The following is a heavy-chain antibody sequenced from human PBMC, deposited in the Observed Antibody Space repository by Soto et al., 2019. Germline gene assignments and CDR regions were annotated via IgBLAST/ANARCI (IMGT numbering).Heavy chain of an antibody. CDR1: GYSFTSYW. Sequence: GESLKISCKGSGYSFTSYWISWVRQMPGKGLEWMGRIDPSDSYTNYSPSFQGHVTISADKSISTAYLQWSSLKALDTAMYYCARRPVTNYYYYGMDVWGQGTTVTVSS. J-gene: IGHJ6*02. V-gene: IGHV5-10-1*01. D-gene: IGHD4-17*01. CDR2: IDPSDSYT. CDR3: ARRPVTNYYYYGMDV.